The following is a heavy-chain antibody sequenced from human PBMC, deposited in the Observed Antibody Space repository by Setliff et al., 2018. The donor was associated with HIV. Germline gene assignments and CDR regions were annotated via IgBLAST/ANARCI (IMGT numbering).Heavy chain of an antibody. J-gene: IGHJ3*02. Sequence: ASVKVSCKASGYTFTSYGISWVRQAPGQGLEWMGWISAYNGNTNYAQKLQGRVTMTTDTSTSTAYMELRSLRSDDTAVYYCARDRAPHRDYVWGPPGPDAFDIWCQGTMVTVSS. V-gene: IGHV1-18*01. D-gene: IGHD3-16*01. CDR2: ISAYNGNT. CDR3: ARDRAPHRDYVWGPPGPDAFDI. CDR1: GYTFTSYG.